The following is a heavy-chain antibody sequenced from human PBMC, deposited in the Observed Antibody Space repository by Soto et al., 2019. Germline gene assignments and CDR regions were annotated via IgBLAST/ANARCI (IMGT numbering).Heavy chain of an antibody. CDR3: ARDLGWRSNY. D-gene: IGHD2-15*01. CDR1: GGSISSYY. J-gene: IGHJ4*02. Sequence: QVQLQESGPGLVKPSETLSLTCTVSGGSISSYYWSWIRQPPGKGLEWIEYIYYSGSTNYNPSLKSLVTISVDTSKNQFSLKLSSVTAADTAVYYCARDLGWRSNYWGQGTLVTVSS. V-gene: IGHV4-59*01. CDR2: IYYSGST.